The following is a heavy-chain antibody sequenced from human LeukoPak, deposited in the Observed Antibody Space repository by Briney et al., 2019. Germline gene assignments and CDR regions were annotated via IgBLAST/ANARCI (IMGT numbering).Heavy chain of an antibody. CDR3: ARQLYGSDY. D-gene: IGHD4-17*01. CDR2: VNHSGYT. J-gene: IGHJ4*02. Sequence: PSETLPLTCDVSGVSFSTYYWSWIRQSPEKGLEWIGEVNHSGYTNYNPSLKGRVTISVDTSKNQFSLKLSSATAADTAVYYCARQLYGSDYWGQGTLVTVSS. V-gene: IGHV4-34*01. CDR1: GVSFSTYY.